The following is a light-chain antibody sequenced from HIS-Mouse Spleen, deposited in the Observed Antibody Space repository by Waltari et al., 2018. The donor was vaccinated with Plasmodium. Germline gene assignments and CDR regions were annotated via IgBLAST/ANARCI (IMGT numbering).Light chain of an antibody. Sequence: SYELTQPPSVSVSPGQTARITCPGDALPKKSRYQQKSGQAPVLVIYEDSKRPSGIPERFSGSSSGTMATLTISGAQVEDEADYYCYSTDSSGNHRVFGGGTKLTVL. J-gene: IGLJ3*02. CDR3: YSTDSSGNHRV. V-gene: IGLV3-10*01. CDR1: ALPKKS. CDR2: EDS.